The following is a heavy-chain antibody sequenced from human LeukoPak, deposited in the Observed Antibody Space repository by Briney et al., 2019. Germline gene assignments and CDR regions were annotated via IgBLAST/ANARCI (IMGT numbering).Heavy chain of an antibody. CDR2: ISSSSSYI. D-gene: IGHD3-22*01. V-gene: IGHV3-21*01. CDR1: GFTFSSYS. Sequence: GGSLRLSCAASGFTFSSYSMTWVRQAPGKWLEWVSSISSSSSYIYYADSVKGRFTISRDNAKNSLYLQMNSLRAEDTAVYYCARDSSGYLNDLDYWGQGTLVTVSS. J-gene: IGHJ4*02. CDR3: ARDSSGYLNDLDY.